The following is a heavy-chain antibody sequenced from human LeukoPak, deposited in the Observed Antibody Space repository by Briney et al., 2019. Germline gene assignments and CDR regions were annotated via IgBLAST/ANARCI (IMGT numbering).Heavy chain of an antibody. Sequence: GGSLRLSCAASGFTFSSYAMSWVRQAPGKGLEWVSAISDSGNTYHADSVKGRFTISRDSSKNTLFLQMNRLRPEDAAVYYCAKAPVTTCRGAYCYPFDYWGQGTLVTVPS. CDR2: ISDSGNT. CDR1: GFTFSSYA. CDR3: AKAPVTTCRGAYCYPFDY. V-gene: IGHV3-23*01. D-gene: IGHD2-21*01. J-gene: IGHJ4*02.